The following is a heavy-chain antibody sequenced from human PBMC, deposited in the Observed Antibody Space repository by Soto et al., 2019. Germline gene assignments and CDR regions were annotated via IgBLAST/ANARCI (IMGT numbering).Heavy chain of an antibody. CDR1: GFTFSNAW. V-gene: IGHV3-15*07. CDR3: ARDAYSSSWYGYYYYGMDV. CDR2: IKSKTDGGTT. J-gene: IGHJ6*02. D-gene: IGHD6-13*01. Sequence: GGSLRLSCAASGFTFSNAWMNWVRQAPGKGLEWVGRIKSKTDGGTTDYAAPVKGRFTISRDDSKNTLYLQMNSLRAEDTAVYYCARDAYSSSWYGYYYYGMDVWGQGTTVTVSS.